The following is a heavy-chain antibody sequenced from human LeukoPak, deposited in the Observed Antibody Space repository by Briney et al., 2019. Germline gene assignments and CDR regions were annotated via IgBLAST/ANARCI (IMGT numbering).Heavy chain of an antibody. CDR1: GGSISSSSYY. V-gene: IGHV4-61*01. D-gene: IGHD1-26*01. CDR2: IYYSGST. J-gene: IGHJ6*03. CDR3: ARVTSGSYYGGYYYMDV. Sequence: KPSETLSLTCTVSGGSISSSSYYWSWIRQPPGKGLEWIGHIYYSGSTKYNPSLKSRVTISVDTSKNRFSLKVSSVTAADTAVYYCARVTSGSYYGGYYYMDVWGKGTTVTISS.